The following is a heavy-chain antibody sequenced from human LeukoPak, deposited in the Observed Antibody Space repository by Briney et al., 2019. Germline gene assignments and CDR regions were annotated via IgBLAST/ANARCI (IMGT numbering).Heavy chain of an antibody. J-gene: IGHJ6*02. Sequence: PSETLSLTCTVSGGSISSSSYYWGWIRQPPGQGLEWIGSIYYSGSTNYNPSLKSRVTMSVDTSKNQFSLKLSSVTAADTAVYYCARDFDPLRVALIWSGYYSPQLWYYYGMDVWGQGTTVTVSS. CDR1: GGSISSSSYY. D-gene: IGHD3-3*01. V-gene: IGHV4-39*07. CDR2: IYYSGST. CDR3: ARDFDPLRVALIWSGYYSPQLWYYYGMDV.